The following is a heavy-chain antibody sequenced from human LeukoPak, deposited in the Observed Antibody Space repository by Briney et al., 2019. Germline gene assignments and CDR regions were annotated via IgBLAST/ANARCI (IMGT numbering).Heavy chain of an antibody. D-gene: IGHD3-22*01. J-gene: IGHJ5*02. Sequence: SETLSLTCTVSGYSISSGYYWGWIRPPPGKGLEWIGSIYHSGSTYYNPSLKSRVTISVDTSKNQFSLKLSSVTAADTAVYYCARGMIEESVDPWGQGTLVTVSS. CDR3: ARGMIEESVDP. V-gene: IGHV4-38-2*02. CDR2: IYHSGST. CDR1: GYSISSGYY.